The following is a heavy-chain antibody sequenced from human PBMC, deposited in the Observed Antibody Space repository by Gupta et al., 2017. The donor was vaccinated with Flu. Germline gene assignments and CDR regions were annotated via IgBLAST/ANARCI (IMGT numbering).Heavy chain of an antibody. Sequence: QVQLVESGGGVVQPGRSLRLSCAASGFTFSRYSMHWVRQAPGKGLEWVAVIWYDGSNKYYADSVKGRFTISRDNSKNTLYLQMNSLRAEDTAVYYCARSGDYDSSGYPTYYFDYWGQGTLVTVSS. J-gene: IGHJ4*02. CDR1: GFTFSRYS. V-gene: IGHV3-33*01. CDR2: IWYDGSNK. CDR3: ARSGDYDSSGYPTYYFDY. D-gene: IGHD3-22*01.